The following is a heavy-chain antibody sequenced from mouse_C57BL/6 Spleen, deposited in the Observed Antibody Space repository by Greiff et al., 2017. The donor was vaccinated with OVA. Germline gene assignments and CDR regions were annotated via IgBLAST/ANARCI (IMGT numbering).Heavy chain of an antibody. CDR2: ISSGSSTI. Sequence: EVQRVESGGGLVKPGGSLKLSCAASGFTFSDYGMHWVRQAPEKGLEWVAYISSGSSTIYYADTVKGRFTISRDNAKNTLFLQMTSLRSEDTAMYYCARPITTVDYAMDYWGQGTSVTVSS. D-gene: IGHD1-1*01. CDR1: GFTFSDYG. J-gene: IGHJ4*01. CDR3: ARPITTVDYAMDY. V-gene: IGHV5-17*01.